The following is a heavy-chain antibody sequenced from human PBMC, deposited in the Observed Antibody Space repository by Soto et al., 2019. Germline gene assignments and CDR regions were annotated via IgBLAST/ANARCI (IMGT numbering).Heavy chain of an antibody. CDR3: ARGGGPDGLEGDY. CDR2: IYSGGST. CDR1: GFTVSRNY. Sequence: EVQLVESGRGLVQPGGSLRLSCAASGFTVSRNYMSWVRQAPGKGLEWVSVIYSGGSTYYADSVKGRFTISSHNSKNTLYLQMNSLRAEDTAVYYCARGGGPDGLEGDYWGQGTLVTVSS. D-gene: IGHD1-26*01. J-gene: IGHJ4*02. V-gene: IGHV3-53*04.